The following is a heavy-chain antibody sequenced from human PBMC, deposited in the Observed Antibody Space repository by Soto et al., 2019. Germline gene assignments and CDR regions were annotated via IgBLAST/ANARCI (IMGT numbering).Heavy chain of an antibody. Sequence: GGALRLSCAGPGFNFSSFWLHWVRQAPGKGLEWVAVISYDGSNKYYADSVKGRFTISRDNSKNRLYLQMNSLRAEDTAVYYCAKDLDYWGQGTLVTVSS. CDR3: AKDLDY. V-gene: IGHV3-30*18. J-gene: IGHJ4*02. CDR2: ISYDGSNK. CDR1: GFNFSSFW.